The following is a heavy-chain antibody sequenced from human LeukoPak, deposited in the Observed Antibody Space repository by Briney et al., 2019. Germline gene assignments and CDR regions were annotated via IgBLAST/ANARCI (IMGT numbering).Heavy chain of an antibody. CDR3: ARRGYTYGYDY. V-gene: IGHV3-30*03. CDR2: ISYDGSRE. CDR1: GFTFRSYG. J-gene: IGHJ4*02. D-gene: IGHD5-18*01. Sequence: GGSLRLSCVASGFTFRSYGMHWVRQAPGKGLEWLAAISYDGSREYYAYSVKGRFTISRDNAKNSLYLQMNSLRAEDTAVYYCARRGYTYGYDYWGQGTLVTVSS.